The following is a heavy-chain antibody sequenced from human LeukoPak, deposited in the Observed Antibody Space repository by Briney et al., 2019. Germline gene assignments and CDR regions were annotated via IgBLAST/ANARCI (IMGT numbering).Heavy chain of an antibody. CDR1: GGSISSSSYY. D-gene: IGHD1-26*01. J-gene: IGHJ4*02. CDR3: ARDLIAGGSYLDYFDY. Sequence: PSETLSLTCTVSGGSISSSSYYWGWIRQPPGKGLEWIGSIYYSGSTYYNPSLKSRVTISVDTSKNQFSLKLSSVTAADTAVYYCARDLIAGGSYLDYFDYWGQGTLVTVSS. V-gene: IGHV4-39*07. CDR2: IYYSGST.